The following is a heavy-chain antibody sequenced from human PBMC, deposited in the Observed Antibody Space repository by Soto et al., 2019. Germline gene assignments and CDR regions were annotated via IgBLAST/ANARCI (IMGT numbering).Heavy chain of an antibody. D-gene: IGHD2-8*01. J-gene: IGHJ3*02. V-gene: IGHV1-2*04. CDR3: ARAFGLGYCTNGVCPDAVDI. Sequence: EASVKVSCKASGYSFTGYYMHWVRQAPGQGLEWMGWINPNSGGTNYAQKFQGWVTMTRDTSISTAYMELSRLRSDDTAVYYCARAFGLGYCTNGVCPDAVDIWGQGTIVTFSS. CDR1: GYSFTGYY. CDR2: INPNSGGT.